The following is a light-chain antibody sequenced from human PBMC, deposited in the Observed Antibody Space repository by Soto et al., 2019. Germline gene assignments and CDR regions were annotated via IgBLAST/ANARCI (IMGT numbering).Light chain of an antibody. J-gene: IGKJ1*01. V-gene: IGKV1-5*03. CDR1: QSINTW. CDR3: HQHKTYFRT. Sequence: DIQMTQSPSTLSASVGDRVTITCRASQSINTWLAWYQQKTGKAPKLLIYGASRLESGVPSRFSGSGSGTEFTLTISSLHPDDFPTYYCHQHKTYFRTFGQGTKVEIK. CDR2: GAS.